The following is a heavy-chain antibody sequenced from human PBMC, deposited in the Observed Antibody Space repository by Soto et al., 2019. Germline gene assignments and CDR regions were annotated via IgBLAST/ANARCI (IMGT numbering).Heavy chain of an antibody. J-gene: IGHJ6*02. Sequence: GASVKVSCKASGYTFTGYYMHWVRQAPGQGLEWMGWINPNSGGTNYAQKFQGWVTMTRDTSIGTAYMELSRLRSDDTAVYYCARGTSSSWLNYYYYGMDVWGQGTTVTVSS. CDR2: INPNSGGT. CDR3: ARGTSSSWLNYYYYGMDV. D-gene: IGHD6-13*01. V-gene: IGHV1-2*04. CDR1: GYTFTGYY.